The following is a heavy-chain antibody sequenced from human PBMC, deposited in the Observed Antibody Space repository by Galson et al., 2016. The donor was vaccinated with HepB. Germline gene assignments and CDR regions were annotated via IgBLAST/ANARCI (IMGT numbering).Heavy chain of an antibody. CDR2: IKQDGSEK. CDR3: ARVGRFLEWFHGAGDDAFDI. D-gene: IGHD3-3*01. J-gene: IGHJ3*02. Sequence: SLRLSCAASGFTFSSYWMNWVRQAPGKGLEWVANIKQDGSEKYYVDSVKGRFTISRDNAKNSLYLQMNSLRAEDTAVYYCARVGRFLEWFHGAGDDAFDIWGRGTMVTVSS. V-gene: IGHV3-7*03. CDR1: GFTFSSYW.